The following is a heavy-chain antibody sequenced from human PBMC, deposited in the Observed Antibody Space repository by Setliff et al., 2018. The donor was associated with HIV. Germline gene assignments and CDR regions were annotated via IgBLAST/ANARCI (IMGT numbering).Heavy chain of an antibody. J-gene: IGHJ6*03. CDR2: IDPENDET. Sequence: GASVKVSCKASGYTFIDKYMHWVRQAPGKGLHWMGRIDPENDETKYSQKFQVRFTMTADRSTDTAYMELSGLRSEDTAIYYCARDGGPGSGWGDYSYYFSMDVWGKGTTVTVSS. CDR1: GYTFIDKY. CDR3: ARDGGPGSGWGDYSYYFSMDV. D-gene: IGHD6-19*01. V-gene: IGHV1-69-2*01.